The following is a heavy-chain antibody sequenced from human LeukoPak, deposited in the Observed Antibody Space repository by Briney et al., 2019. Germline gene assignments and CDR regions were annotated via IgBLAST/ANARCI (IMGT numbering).Heavy chain of an antibody. CDR3: TRVEVHGQSDY. CDR2: IYYTGST. D-gene: IGHD1-1*01. V-gene: IGHV4-59*01. Sequence: RPSETLSLTCTVSGGSISSYYWSWIRQPPGKGLDWIGYIYYTGSTKYNPSLNSRVTISVDTSKNQFSLELRSVTAADTAVYYCTRVEVHGQSDYWGQGTLVTVSS. J-gene: IGHJ4*02. CDR1: GGSISSYY.